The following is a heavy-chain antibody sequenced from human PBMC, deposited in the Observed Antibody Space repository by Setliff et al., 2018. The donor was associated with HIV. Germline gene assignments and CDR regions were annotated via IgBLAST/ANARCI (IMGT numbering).Heavy chain of an antibody. CDR2: MTASGSTI. CDR3: ARNGYSYGDYHYYYMDV. V-gene: IGHV3-48*03. CDR1: GFTFSIYE. D-gene: IGHD5-18*01. J-gene: IGHJ6*03. Sequence: PGGSLRLSCAASGFTFSIYEMNWVRQAPGKGLEWVSYMTASGSTIYYADSVKGRFTISRDNAKNSLYLQMNSLRAEDTAVYFCARNGYSYGDYHYYYMDVWGKGTTVTVSS.